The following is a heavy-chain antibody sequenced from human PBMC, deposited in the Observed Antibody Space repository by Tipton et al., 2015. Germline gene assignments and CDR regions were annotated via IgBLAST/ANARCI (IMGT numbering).Heavy chain of an antibody. V-gene: IGHV4-38-2*01. CDR3: VGGLSGYDPFDY. CDR1: AYSISTDYY. Sequence: TLSLTCAVSAYSISTDYYWVWIRQPPGKGLEWIGTISRSGNTYYNPSLKSRVTMSRDTSKNQFSLKLTSVTAADTAVYYCVGGLSGYDPFDYWGQGALVTVSS. J-gene: IGHJ4*02. CDR2: ISRSGNT. D-gene: IGHD5-12*01.